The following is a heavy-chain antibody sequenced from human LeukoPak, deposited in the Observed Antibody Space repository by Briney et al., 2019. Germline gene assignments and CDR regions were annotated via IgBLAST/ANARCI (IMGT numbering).Heavy chain of an antibody. Sequence: PSETLSLTCAVYGGSFSGYYWSWIRQPPGKGLEWIGEINHSGSTNYNPSLKSRVTISVDTSKNQFSLKLSSVTAADTAVYYCARDDYVWGSYRYKSTPRYFQHWGQGTLVTVSS. J-gene: IGHJ1*01. D-gene: IGHD3-16*02. CDR1: GGSFSGYY. V-gene: IGHV4-34*01. CDR2: INHSGST. CDR3: ARDDYVWGSYRYKSTPRYFQH.